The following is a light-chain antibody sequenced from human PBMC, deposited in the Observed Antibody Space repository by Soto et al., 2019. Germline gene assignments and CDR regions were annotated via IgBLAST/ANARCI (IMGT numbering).Light chain of an antibody. J-gene: IGLJ2*01. Sequence: QSVLTQPPSVSGAPGLRVTMSCTGSSSNIGAGYDVHWYQQLPGTAPKLLIYGNSNRPSGVPDRFSGSKSGTSASLAITGLQAEDEADYYCQSYDSSLSGYVVFGGGTKLTVL. CDR3: QSYDSSLSGYVV. CDR1: SSNIGAGYD. V-gene: IGLV1-40*01. CDR2: GNS.